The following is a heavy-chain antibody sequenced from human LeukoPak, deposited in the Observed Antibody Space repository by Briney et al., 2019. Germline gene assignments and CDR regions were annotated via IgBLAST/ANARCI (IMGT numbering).Heavy chain of an antibody. CDR3: AKVSLNMVNDAFDI. CDR2: ISSSSTTI. Sequence: GGSLRLSCAASGFTFSSYSMMWVRQAPGKGLEWVSYISSSSTTIYYADSVKGRFTISRDNSKNTLYLQMNSLRAEDTAMYYCAKVSLNMVNDAFDIWGQGTMVSVSS. V-gene: IGHV3-48*01. J-gene: IGHJ3*02. D-gene: IGHD4/OR15-4a*01. CDR1: GFTFSSYS.